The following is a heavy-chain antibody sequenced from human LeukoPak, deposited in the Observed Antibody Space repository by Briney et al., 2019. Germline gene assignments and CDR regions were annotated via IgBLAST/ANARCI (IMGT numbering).Heavy chain of an antibody. J-gene: IGHJ6*02. CDR1: GGSVSSGSSY. CDR2: IYYSGTT. D-gene: IGHD3-3*01. CDR3: ARGGALRFLHYYYGMDV. Sequence: PSETLSLTCTVSGGSVSSGSSYWTWIRQPPGKGLEWIGYIYYSGTTNYNPSLKSRVTISVDTSKNQFSLKLSSVTAADTAVYYCARGGALRFLHYYYGMDVWGQGTTVTVSS. V-gene: IGHV4-61*01.